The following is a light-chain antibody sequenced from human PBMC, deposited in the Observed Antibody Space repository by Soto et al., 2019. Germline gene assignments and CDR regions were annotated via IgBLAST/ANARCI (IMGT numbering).Light chain of an antibody. CDR1: QTISSY. CDR3: QKYYISAT. Sequence: EIQMTQSPSTLSASVGERVTISCRASQTISSYLTWYQQRPGKAPNLLIYRSSICQNGVPSRFSGSGSGTEFTLTSSSLQPDAFSYYYCQKYYISATFGQGTKVDI. J-gene: IGKJ1*01. V-gene: IGKV1-5*03. CDR2: RSS.